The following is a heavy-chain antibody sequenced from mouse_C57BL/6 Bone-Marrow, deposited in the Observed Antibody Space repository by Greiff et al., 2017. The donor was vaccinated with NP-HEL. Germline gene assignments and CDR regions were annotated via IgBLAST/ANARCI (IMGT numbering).Heavy chain of an antibody. D-gene: IGHD1-1*01. CDR2: LLPGSGST. Sequence: QVQLQQSGAELMKPGASVKLSCKATGYTFTGYWIAWVKQRPGHGLEWIGELLPGSGSTYYNEKFKGKAPFTADTSSNTAYMQLSSLTTEDSAIYYCATPITTVVGFDVWGTGTTVTVSS. CDR1: GYTFTGYW. V-gene: IGHV1-9*01. CDR3: ATPITTVVGFDV. J-gene: IGHJ1*03.